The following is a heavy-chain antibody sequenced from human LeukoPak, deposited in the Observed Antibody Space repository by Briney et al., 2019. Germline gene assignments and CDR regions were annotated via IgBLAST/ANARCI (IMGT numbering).Heavy chain of an antibody. CDR3: ARDAYYDYVWGSWGAFDI. V-gene: IGHV4-59*12. CDR2: IYYSGST. J-gene: IGHJ3*02. Sequence: SETLSLTCTVSGGSISSYYWSWIRQPPGKGLEWIGYIYYSGSTNYNPSLKSRVTISVDTSKNQFSLKLSSVTAADTAVYYCARDAYYDYVWGSWGAFDIWGQGTMVTVSS. CDR1: GGSISSYY. D-gene: IGHD3-16*01.